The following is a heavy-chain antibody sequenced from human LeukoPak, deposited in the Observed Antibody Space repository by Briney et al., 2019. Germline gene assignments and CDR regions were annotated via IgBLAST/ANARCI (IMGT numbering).Heavy chain of an antibody. CDR1: GGSLSGYY. J-gene: IGHJ5*02. D-gene: IGHD3-3*02. Sequence: SETLSLTCVVYGGSLSGYYWSWIRQPPGKGLGWIGEINESGSTTYKSSLKSRITISIDTSRSPFSLKLNSVTAADTAVHYCARGPYLRGHFWFDPWGQGTLVTVSS. CDR2: INESGST. V-gene: IGHV4-34*01. CDR3: ARGPYLRGHFWFDP.